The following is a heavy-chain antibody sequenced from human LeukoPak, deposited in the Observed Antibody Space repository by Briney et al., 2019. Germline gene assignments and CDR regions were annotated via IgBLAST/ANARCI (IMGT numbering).Heavy chain of an antibody. CDR3: ARRPTNYYGMDV. CDR1: GYSFSTFW. J-gene: IGHJ6*02. CDR2: IYPGDSDT. Sequence: GGSLKISCQGSGYSFSTFWIGWVRQMPGRGLEWLGIIYPGDSDTRYSPSFQGQVTISADKSISTAYLQWSSLKASDTGVYYCARRPTNYYGMDVWGQGTSVTVSS. V-gene: IGHV5-51*01.